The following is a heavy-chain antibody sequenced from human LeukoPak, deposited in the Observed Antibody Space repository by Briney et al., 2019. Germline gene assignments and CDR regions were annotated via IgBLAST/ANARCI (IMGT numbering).Heavy chain of an antibody. Sequence: PGGSLRLSCAASGFTFSNYAMNWVRQAPGKGLEWVSGISGSGDSTYYADSVKGPFTISRDNSKNTLYLQMNSLRAEDTALYYCAHFCSTSNCYEFAFWGQGTLVTVSS. V-gene: IGHV3-23*01. D-gene: IGHD2-2*01. CDR1: GFTFSNYA. CDR3: AHFCSTSNCYEFAF. CDR2: ISGSGDST. J-gene: IGHJ4*02.